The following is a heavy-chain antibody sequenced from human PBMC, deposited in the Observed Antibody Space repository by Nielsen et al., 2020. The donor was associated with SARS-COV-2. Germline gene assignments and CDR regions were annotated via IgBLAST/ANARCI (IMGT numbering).Heavy chain of an antibody. D-gene: IGHD6-13*01. J-gene: IGHJ4*02. CDR1: GFPLRKYP. Sequence: GGSLKPSFAVPGFPLRKYPWSGVPRPPGKGLEWVSAISASGSSTCYGDAVKGRFTISRDNAINTLYLQMNSLRAEDTAVYYCAKGDGDSWSPFLYLDNWGQGTLVTASS. V-gene: IGHV3-23*01. CDR2: ISASGSST. CDR3: AKGDGDSWSPFLYLDN.